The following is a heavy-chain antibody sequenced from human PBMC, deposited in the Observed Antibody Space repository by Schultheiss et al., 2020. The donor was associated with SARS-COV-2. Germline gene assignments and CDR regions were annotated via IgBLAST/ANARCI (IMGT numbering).Heavy chain of an antibody. D-gene: IGHD1-26*01. CDR1: GGSISSYY. Sequence: SETLSLTCAVSGGSISSYYWSWIRQPPGKGLEWIGEINHSGSTNYNPSLKSRVTISVDTSKNQFSLKLSSVTAADTAVYYCARVGATYWFDPWGQGTLVTVSS. CDR3: ARVGATYWFDP. J-gene: IGHJ5*02. V-gene: IGHV4-34*01. CDR2: INHSGST.